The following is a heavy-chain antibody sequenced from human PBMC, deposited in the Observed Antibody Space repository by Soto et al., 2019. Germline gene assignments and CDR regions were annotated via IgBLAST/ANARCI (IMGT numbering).Heavy chain of an antibody. Sequence: QVQLQESGPGLVKPSGTLSLTCAVSSGSISSTNWWSWVRQPPGKGLEWIGEIYHGGSTNYNPSLKSRVTISVDKSKNYFSLELSSVTAADTAVYYCARGSRYCSGGTCYRDLGVWGKGTTVTVSS. J-gene: IGHJ6*04. CDR2: IYHGGST. CDR3: ARGSRYCSGGTCYRDLGV. D-gene: IGHD2-15*01. V-gene: IGHV4-4*02. CDR1: SGSISSTNW.